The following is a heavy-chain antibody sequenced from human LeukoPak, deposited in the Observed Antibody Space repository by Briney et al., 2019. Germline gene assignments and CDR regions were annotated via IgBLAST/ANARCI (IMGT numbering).Heavy chain of an antibody. J-gene: IGHJ6*03. V-gene: IGHV4-59*08. CDR2: VYNSGST. Sequence: SETLSLTCTVSGGSISSHYWSWIRQPPGKGLEWIGYVYNSGSTNYNPSLTSRVTISVDTSKNQFSLNLSSVTAADTAVYYCARPRTAISGAYYYYHMDVWGKGTTVTVSS. CDR3: ARPRTAISGAYYYYHMDV. D-gene: IGHD5-18*01. CDR1: GGSISSHY.